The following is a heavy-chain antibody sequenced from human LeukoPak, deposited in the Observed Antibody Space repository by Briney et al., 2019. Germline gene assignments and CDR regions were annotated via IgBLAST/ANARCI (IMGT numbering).Heavy chain of an antibody. CDR2: ISSNGGST. Sequence: AGSLRLSCSASGFTFSSYARHWVRQAPGKGLEYVSAISSNGGSTYYADSVKGRFTISRDNSKNTLYLQMSSLRAEDTAVYYCVKDLGDIEEAWGQGTLVTVSS. D-gene: IGHD2-15*01. CDR1: GFTFSSYA. V-gene: IGHV3-64D*06. J-gene: IGHJ4*02. CDR3: VKDLGDIEEA.